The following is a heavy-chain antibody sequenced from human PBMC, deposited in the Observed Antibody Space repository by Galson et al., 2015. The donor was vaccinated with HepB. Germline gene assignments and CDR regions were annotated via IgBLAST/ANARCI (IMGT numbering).Heavy chain of an antibody. CDR1: GGTFSSYT. V-gene: IGHV1-69*04. CDR3: AREWGHGYSSGLDY. J-gene: IGHJ4*02. D-gene: IGHD6-25*01. Sequence: SVKVSCKASGGTFSSYTISWVRQAPGQGLEWMGRIIPILGIANYAQKFQGRVTITADRSTSTAYVELSSLRSEDTAVYYCAREWGHGYSSGLDYWGQGTLVTVSS. CDR2: IIPILGIA.